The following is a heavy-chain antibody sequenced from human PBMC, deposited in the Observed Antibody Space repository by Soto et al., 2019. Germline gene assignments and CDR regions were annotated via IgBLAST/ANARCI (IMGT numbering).Heavy chain of an antibody. CDR3: ARDGYGSAFDY. V-gene: IGHV1-18*01. CDR1: GYIFINYG. D-gene: IGHD5-18*01. Sequence: QVQLVQSGAEVEKPGASVKVSCKASGYIFINYGISWVRQAPGQGLEWMGWISVYNGDTTYVQKFQGRVTMTADTSTNTAYMELRSLRSDDTAVYYCARDGYGSAFDYWGQGTLVTVSS. CDR2: ISVYNGDT. J-gene: IGHJ4*02.